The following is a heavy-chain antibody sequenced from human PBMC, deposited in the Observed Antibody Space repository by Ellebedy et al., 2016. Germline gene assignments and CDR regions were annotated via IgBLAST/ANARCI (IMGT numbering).Heavy chain of an antibody. Sequence: GESLKISXVASGFTFRDYGMHWVRQSPGKGLEWVAAISNDGNDENYGASVKGRFSISRDNSKNRVYLQMSSLRVEDTAVYSCARVRSPDYSTNYDLDVWGQGTTVTVSS. J-gene: IGHJ6*02. CDR2: ISNDGNDE. D-gene: IGHD3-22*01. CDR1: GFTFRDYG. V-gene: IGHV3-30*03. CDR3: ARVRSPDYSTNYDLDV.